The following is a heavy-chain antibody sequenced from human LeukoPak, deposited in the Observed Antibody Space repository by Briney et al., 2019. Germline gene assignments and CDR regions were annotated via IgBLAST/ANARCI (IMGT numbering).Heavy chain of an antibody. J-gene: IGHJ4*02. D-gene: IGHD2-2*01. Sequence: GGSLRLSCAASGFTFSSYEMNWVRQAPGKGLEWVSYISSSGSTIYYADSVKGRFTISRDNAKNTLYLQMNSLRAEDTAVYYCAKFVVVPAAKDYFDYWGQGTLVTVSS. V-gene: IGHV3-48*03. CDR1: GFTFSSYE. CDR2: ISSSGSTI. CDR3: AKFVVVPAAKDYFDY.